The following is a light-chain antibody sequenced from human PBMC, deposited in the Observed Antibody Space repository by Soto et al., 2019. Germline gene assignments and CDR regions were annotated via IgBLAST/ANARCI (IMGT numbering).Light chain of an antibody. J-gene: IGLJ2*01. Sequence: QSVLTQPPSASGTPGQRVMMSCSGSTSNIRRHTVNWYQQLPGAAPKLLIYSNVQRPSGVPDRFSGSKSGTSASLAISGLQSEDEGDYYCAAWDDNLNGVVFGGGPQLTVL. V-gene: IGLV1-44*01. CDR2: SNV. CDR3: AAWDDNLNGVV. CDR1: TSNIRRHT.